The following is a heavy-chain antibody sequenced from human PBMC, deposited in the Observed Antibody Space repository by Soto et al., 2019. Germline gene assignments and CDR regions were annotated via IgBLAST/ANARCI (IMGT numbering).Heavy chain of an antibody. CDR1: GDSMSSSNYH. Sequence: PSETLSLTCTVSGDSMSSSNYHWGWIRQPPGKGLEWIGSIYYSGSTNSNPSLKSRVTISVDTSKNQFSLKLSSVTAADTAVYYCVSNRYYYGSGSYYWGQGTLVTVSS. CDR3: VSNRYYYGSGSYY. CDR2: IYYSGST. D-gene: IGHD3-10*01. J-gene: IGHJ4*02. V-gene: IGHV4-39*07.